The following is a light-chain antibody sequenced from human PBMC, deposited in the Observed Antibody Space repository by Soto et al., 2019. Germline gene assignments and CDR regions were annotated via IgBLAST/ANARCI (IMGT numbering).Light chain of an antibody. Sequence: IQMTQSPSSLSASVGDRVTITCRASQAIRDDLAWYQQKPGKAPNLLIYAASNLLGGVPSRFSGSGSGTDFTLTITSLQPEDFATYYCLQDYNYPRTFGQGTKVDI. V-gene: IGKV1-6*01. CDR1: QAIRDD. J-gene: IGKJ1*01. CDR2: AAS. CDR3: LQDYNYPRT.